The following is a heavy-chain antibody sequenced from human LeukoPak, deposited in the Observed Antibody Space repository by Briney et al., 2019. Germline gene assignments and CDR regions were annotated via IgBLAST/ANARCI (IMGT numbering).Heavy chain of an antibody. Sequence: SSQTLSLTCTVSGGSISSGGYYWSWIRQHPGKGLEWIGYIYYSGSTYYNPSLKSRVTISVDTSKNQFSLKLSPVTAADTAVYYCARDQVSSGYSYYYYGMDVWGQGTTVTVSS. CDR3: ARDQVSSGYSYYYYGMDV. CDR2: IYYSGST. CDR1: GGSISSGGYY. J-gene: IGHJ6*02. D-gene: IGHD3-22*01. V-gene: IGHV4-31*03.